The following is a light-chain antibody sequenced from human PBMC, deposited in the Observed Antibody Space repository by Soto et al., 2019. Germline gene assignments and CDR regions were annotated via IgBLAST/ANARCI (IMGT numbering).Light chain of an antibody. V-gene: IGKV3-15*01. CDR2: GAS. Sequence: EIGLTQWPATLSLCQGERSTRSCRGSQSVGSNLAWYQQKPGQAPRLLIYGASIRATGLPARFSGSGSGTEFTLTISSLQSEDFAVYYCQHYNNWPPWTFGQGTKVDIK. CDR3: QHYNNWPPWT. CDR1: QSVGSN. J-gene: IGKJ1*01.